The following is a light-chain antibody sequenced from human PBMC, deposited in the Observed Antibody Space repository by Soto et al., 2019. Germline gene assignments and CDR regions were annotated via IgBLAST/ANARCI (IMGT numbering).Light chain of an antibody. CDR2: EVR. Sequence: QSALTQPASVSGSPGQSITSACTGTNRDVGSYNLVSWYQQRPGEAPKLIISEVRNRPSGISYRFTGSKSGNTASLTSSELQAEDEADYYCSSYTTASSLVFGGGTKLTVL. CDR3: SSYTTASSLV. V-gene: IGLV2-14*01. J-gene: IGLJ3*02. CDR1: NRDVGSYNL.